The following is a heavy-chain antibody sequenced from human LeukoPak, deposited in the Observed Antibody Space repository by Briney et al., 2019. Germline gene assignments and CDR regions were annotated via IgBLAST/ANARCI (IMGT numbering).Heavy chain of an antibody. CDR1: GFTFSSYW. J-gene: IGHJ4*02. CDR2: IKSKTDGGTT. CDR3: TTESDYVWGSYRSNPYYFDY. D-gene: IGHD3-16*02. Sequence: GGSLRLSCAASGFTFSSYWMYWVRQAPGKGLEWVGRIKSKTDGGTTDYAAPVKGRFTISRDDSKNTLYLQMNSLKTEDTAVYYCTTESDYVWGSYRSNPYYFDYWGQGTLVTVSS. V-gene: IGHV3-15*01.